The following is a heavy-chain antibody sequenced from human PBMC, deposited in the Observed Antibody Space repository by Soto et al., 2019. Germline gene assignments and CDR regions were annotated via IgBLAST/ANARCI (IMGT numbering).Heavy chain of an antibody. CDR2: IIPILGIA. CDR3: AVGYCSGGSCLYMGIDY. CDR1: GGTFSSYT. V-gene: IGHV1-69*02. Sequence: QVQLVQSGAEVKKPGSSVKVSCKASGGTFSSYTFSWVRQAPGQGLEWMGRIIPILGIANYAQKFQGRVTITADKSTRTVYVELGSLRSEDTAVYYCAVGYCSGGSCLYMGIDYWGQGTLVTVSS. D-gene: IGHD2-15*01. J-gene: IGHJ4*02.